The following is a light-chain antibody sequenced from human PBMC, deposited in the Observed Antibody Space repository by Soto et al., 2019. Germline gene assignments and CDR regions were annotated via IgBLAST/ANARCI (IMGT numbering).Light chain of an antibody. J-gene: IGLJ1*01. V-gene: IGLV1-40*01. CDR2: GNT. CDR3: QSYDSSLSGYV. Sequence: QSVLTQPPSVSGAPGQRVTISCTGSSSNIGAGYDVSWYQQLPGTAPKFLIYGNTDRPSGVPDRFSGSKSGTSASLAITGLQAEDEADYYCQSYDSSLSGYVFGPGTKVTVL. CDR1: SSNIGAGYD.